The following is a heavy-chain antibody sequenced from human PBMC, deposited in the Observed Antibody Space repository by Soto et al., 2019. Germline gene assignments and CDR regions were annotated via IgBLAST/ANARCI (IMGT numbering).Heavy chain of an antibody. Sequence: ASVKVSCKASGYTFTSYDINWVRQATGQGLEWMGWMNPNSGNTGYAQKFQGRVTMTRNTSISTAYMELSSLRSEDTAVYYCARGQVWELGDGMDVWGQGTTVTVSS. J-gene: IGHJ6*02. D-gene: IGHD7-27*01. CDR2: MNPNSGNT. V-gene: IGHV1-8*01. CDR1: GYTFTSYD. CDR3: ARGQVWELGDGMDV.